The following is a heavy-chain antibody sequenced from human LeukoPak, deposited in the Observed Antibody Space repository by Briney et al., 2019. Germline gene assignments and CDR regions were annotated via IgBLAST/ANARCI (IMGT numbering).Heavy chain of an antibody. CDR3: ARTMYITGSSDFDY. CDR1: GFTFNIYA. J-gene: IGHJ4*02. D-gene: IGHD1-26*01. CDR2: ISYDGSKT. V-gene: IGHV3-30-3*01. Sequence: GGSLRVSCAASGFTFNIYAMHWVRQAPGKGLEWVAVISYDGSKTYYADSVKGRFTISRDNSKNTLYLQMNSLRAEDTALYYCARTMYITGSSDFDYWGQGTLVTVSS.